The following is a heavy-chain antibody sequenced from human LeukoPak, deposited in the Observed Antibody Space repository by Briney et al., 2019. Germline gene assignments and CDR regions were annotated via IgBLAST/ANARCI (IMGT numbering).Heavy chain of an antibody. Sequence: GASVKVSCKASGYTFTGYYMHWVRQAPAQGLEWMGWINPNSGGTNYAQEFQGRVTMTRDTSISTAYMELSRLRSDDTAVYYCARGLRDSLLWFGELPSSFDYWGQGTLVTVSS. CDR2: INPNSGGT. CDR1: GYTFTGYY. V-gene: IGHV1-2*02. D-gene: IGHD3-10*01. CDR3: ARGLRDSLLWFGELPSSFDY. J-gene: IGHJ4*02.